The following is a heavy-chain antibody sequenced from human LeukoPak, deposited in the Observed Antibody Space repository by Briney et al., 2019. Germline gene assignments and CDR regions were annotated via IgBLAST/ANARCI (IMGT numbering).Heavy chain of an antibody. J-gene: IGHJ4*02. CDR3: AKDVAPYCSGGNCYNDY. D-gene: IGHD2-15*01. CDR2: ISYDGSNK. CDR1: GFTFSTYG. Sequence: GRSLRLSCAASGFTFSTYGMHWVRQAPGKGLEWVAVISYDGSNKYYADSVKGRFTISRDNSKNTLYLQMNSLRAEDTAVYYCAKDVAPYCSGGNCYNDYCGQGTLVTVSS. V-gene: IGHV3-30*18.